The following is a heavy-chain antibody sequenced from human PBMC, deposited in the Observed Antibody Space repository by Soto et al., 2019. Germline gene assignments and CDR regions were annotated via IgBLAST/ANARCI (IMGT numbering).Heavy chain of an antibody. CDR3: ARNVFGSATTSFDY. CDR2: IYYTGRT. D-gene: IGHD6-19*01. Sequence: NPSETLSLTCTVSGGSISNSPYYWGWIRQPPGKGLEWIGSIYYTGRTYYSPSLKSRVTISVDSSKNQFSLKLSSVTAADTAVYYCARNVFGSATTSFDYWGQGTLVTVSS. V-gene: IGHV4-39*01. J-gene: IGHJ4*02. CDR1: GGSISNSPYY.